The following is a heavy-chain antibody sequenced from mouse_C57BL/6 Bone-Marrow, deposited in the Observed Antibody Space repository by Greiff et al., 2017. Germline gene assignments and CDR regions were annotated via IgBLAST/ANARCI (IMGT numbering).Heavy chain of an antibody. V-gene: IGHV5-6*01. CDR2: ISSGGSYT. J-gene: IGHJ2*01. CDR1: GFTFSSYG. CDR3: ARQCITTVFFDD. D-gene: IGHD1-1*01. Sequence: EVQLQESGGDLVKPGGSLKLSCAASGFTFSSYGMSWVRQTPDKRLEWVATISSGGSYTYYPDSVKGRFTISRDNAKNTLYLQMSSLKSEDTAMYYCARQCITTVFFDDWGQGTTLTVSS.